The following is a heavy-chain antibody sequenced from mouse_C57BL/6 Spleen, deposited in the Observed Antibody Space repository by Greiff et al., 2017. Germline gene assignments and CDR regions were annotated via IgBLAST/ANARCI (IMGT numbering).Heavy chain of an antibody. CDR1: GYSITSGYY. Sequence: EVKLQESGPGLVKPSQSLSLTCSVTGYSITSGYYWNWIRQFPGNKLEWMGYISYDGSNNYNPSLKNRISITRDTSTNQFFLKLNSVTTEDTATYYCARYYYGRARYFDVWGTGTTVTVSS. CDR2: ISYDGSN. CDR3: ARYYYGRARYFDV. D-gene: IGHD1-1*01. J-gene: IGHJ1*03. V-gene: IGHV3-6*01.